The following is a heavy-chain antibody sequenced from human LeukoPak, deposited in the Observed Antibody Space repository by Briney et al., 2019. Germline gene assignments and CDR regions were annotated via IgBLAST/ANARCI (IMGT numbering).Heavy chain of an antibody. D-gene: IGHD6-13*01. CDR3: ARAGRFTAAAGY. J-gene: IGHJ4*02. CDR1: GGSFSGYY. Sequence: SETLSLTCAVYGGSFSGYYWSWIRQPPGKGLESIGEINHSGSPNCNPSLKSRVTISVDTSKNQFSLKLSSVTAADTAVYYCARAGRFTAAAGYWGQGTLVTVSS. V-gene: IGHV4-34*01. CDR2: INHSGSP.